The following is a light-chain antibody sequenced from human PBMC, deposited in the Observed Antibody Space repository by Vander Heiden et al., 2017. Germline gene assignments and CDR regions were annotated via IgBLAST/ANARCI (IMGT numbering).Light chain of an antibody. Sequence: EIVMTQSPATLSVSPGARATLSCRASQTVNRNLAWYQQKPGQAPRLLIYGASTRATGIPARFSGSGSGTEFTLTISSLQSEDFAVYYCQQYNDGPPYTFGQGAKLEI. J-gene: IGKJ2*01. CDR3: QQYNDGPPYT. V-gene: IGKV3-15*01. CDR2: GAS. CDR1: QTVNRN.